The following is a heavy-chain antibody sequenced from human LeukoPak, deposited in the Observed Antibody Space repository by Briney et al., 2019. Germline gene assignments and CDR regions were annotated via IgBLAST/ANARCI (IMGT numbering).Heavy chain of an antibody. D-gene: IGHD2-15*01. CDR3: ARDSEGGYCTGGRCSRSFDY. J-gene: IGHJ4*02. CDR1: GYTFTTYA. V-gene: IGHV1-3*01. Sequence: EASVKVSCKASGYTFTTYAVHWVRQAPGQRLECMGWINAGSGNTKYSQKFPGRVTITRDTSASTVYMELSSLKSEDTAVYYCARDSEGGYCTGGRCSRSFDYWGQGTLVTVSS. CDR2: INAGSGNT.